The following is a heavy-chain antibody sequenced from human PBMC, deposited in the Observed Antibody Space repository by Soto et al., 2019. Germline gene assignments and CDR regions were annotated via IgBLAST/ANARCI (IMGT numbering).Heavy chain of an antibody. V-gene: IGHV3-74*01. CDR1: GFSFSSYW. CDR3: ASGADYNTTYIPVDP. Sequence: EVQLVESGGKLVQPGGSLRLSCAASGFSFSSYWMHWVRQAPGKGLVWVSGINIEGSISDYADSVKGRFTISRENAKNTLYLQMNSLGAEDTGLYYCASGADYNTTYIPVDPWCQGTLVTVSS. J-gene: IGHJ5*02. D-gene: IGHD3-10*01. CDR2: INIEGSIS.